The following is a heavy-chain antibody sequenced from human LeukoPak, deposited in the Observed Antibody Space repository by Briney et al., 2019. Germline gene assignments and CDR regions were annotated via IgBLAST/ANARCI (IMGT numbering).Heavy chain of an antibody. V-gene: IGHV3-11*01. Sequence: GGSLRLSCAASGFTFSDYYMSWIRQAPGKGLEWVSYISSSGSTIYYADSVKGRFTISRDNAKNSLYLQMNSLRAEDTAVYYCAREVIPRAQAGTFSIAFDIWGQGTMVTVSS. CDR2: ISSSGSTI. CDR1: GFTFSDYY. D-gene: IGHD6-19*01. CDR3: AREVIPRAQAGTFSIAFDI. J-gene: IGHJ3*02.